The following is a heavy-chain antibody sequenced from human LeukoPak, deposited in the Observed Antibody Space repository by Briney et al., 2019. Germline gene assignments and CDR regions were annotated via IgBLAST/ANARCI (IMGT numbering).Heavy chain of an antibody. CDR1: GFTVSSNY. Sequence: GGSLRLSCAASGFTVSSNYVSWVRQAPGKGLEWVSVIYSGGSTYYADSVKGRFTISRDNSKNTLYLQMNSLRAEDTAVYYCASTQRGHIVVVTAIPDAFDIWGQGTMVTVSS. V-gene: IGHV3-66*02. CDR3: ASTQRGHIVVVTAIPDAFDI. D-gene: IGHD2-21*02. CDR2: IYSGGST. J-gene: IGHJ3*02.